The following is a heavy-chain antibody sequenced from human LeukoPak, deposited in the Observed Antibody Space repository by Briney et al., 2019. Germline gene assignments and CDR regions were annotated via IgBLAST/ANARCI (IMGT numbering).Heavy chain of an antibody. CDR1: GFTFSSYA. D-gene: IGHD6-13*01. Sequence: GGSLRLSGAASGFTFSSYAMHWVRQAPGKGLEWVAVISYDGSNKYYADSVKGRFTISRDNSQNTLYLQINSLRAEDTAVYYCVGTTSGIGAFDIWGQGTMVTVSS. V-gene: IGHV3-30*04. CDR2: ISYDGSNK. CDR3: VGTTSGIGAFDI. J-gene: IGHJ3*02.